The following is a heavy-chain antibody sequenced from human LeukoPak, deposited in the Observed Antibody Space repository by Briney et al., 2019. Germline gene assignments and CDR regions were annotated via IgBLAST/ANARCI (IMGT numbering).Heavy chain of an antibody. CDR1: GYTFTSYD. D-gene: IGHD3-22*01. J-gene: IGHJ4*02. Sequence: GASVKVSCKASGYTFTSYDINWVRQATGQGLEWMGWMNPNSGNTGYAQKFQGRVTMTRNTSISTVYMELRSLRSDDTAVYYCARERYDSSGYYDTDYWGQGTLVTVSS. V-gene: IGHV1-8*01. CDR2: MNPNSGNT. CDR3: ARERYDSSGYYDTDY.